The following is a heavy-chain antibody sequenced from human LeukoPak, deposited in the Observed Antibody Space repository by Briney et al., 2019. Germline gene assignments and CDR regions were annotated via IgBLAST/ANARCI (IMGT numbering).Heavy chain of an antibody. CDR2: IYPGDSDT. CDR1: RYSFTIYW. CDR3: ARLGRYYYEGVLEGYDAFDI. Sequence: GESLKIPGMGFRYSFTIYWIGWVRPMPGKGLEWVGIIYPGDSDTRYSPSFQGQVTISADKSISTAYLQWSSLNASDTAMYYCARLGRYYYEGVLEGYDAFDIWGQGTMVTVSS. V-gene: IGHV5-51*01. D-gene: IGHD3-22*01. J-gene: IGHJ3*02.